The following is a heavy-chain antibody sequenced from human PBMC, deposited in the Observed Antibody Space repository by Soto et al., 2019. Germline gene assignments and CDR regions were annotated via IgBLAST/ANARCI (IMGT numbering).Heavy chain of an antibody. CDR1: GFTFSSYA. D-gene: IGHD2-15*01. Sequence: PGGSLRLSCAASGFTFSSYAMSWVRQAPGKGLEWVSAISGSGGSTYYADSVKGRFTISRDNSKNTLYLQMNSLRAEDTSLYYCAKVVRASHGSGGSCYFDYWVQETLVTLSS. CDR3: AKVVRASHGSGGSCYFDY. CDR2: ISGSGGST. V-gene: IGHV3-23*01. J-gene: IGHJ4*02.